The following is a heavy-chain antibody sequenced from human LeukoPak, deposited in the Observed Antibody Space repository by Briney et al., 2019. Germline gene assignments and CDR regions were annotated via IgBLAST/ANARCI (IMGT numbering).Heavy chain of an antibody. J-gene: IGHJ4*02. Sequence: PGGSLRLSCAASGFTLSSYWMHWVRQAPGKGLVWVSRINGDGRITTYADSVRGRFTISRDTAKNTLYLQMNSLRVEDTSVYYCARGLQYDYGVDYWGQGTLVTVSS. CDR1: GFTLSSYW. CDR2: INGDGRIT. D-gene: IGHD4/OR15-4a*01. V-gene: IGHV3-74*01. CDR3: ARGLQYDYGVDY.